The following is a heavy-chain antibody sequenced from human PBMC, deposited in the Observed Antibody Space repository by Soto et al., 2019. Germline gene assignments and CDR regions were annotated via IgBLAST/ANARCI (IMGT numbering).Heavy chain of an antibody. J-gene: IGHJ6*02. CDR2: INHSGST. CDR3: ARGGIAARFLRYYYYGMDV. V-gene: IGHV4-34*01. CDR1: GGSFSGYY. Sequence: PSETLSLTCAVYGGSFSGYYWSWIGQPPGKGLEWIGEINHSGSTNYNPSLKSRVTISVDTSKNQFSLKLSSVTAADTAVYYCARGGIAARFLRYYYYGMDVWGQGTTVTVSS. D-gene: IGHD6-6*01.